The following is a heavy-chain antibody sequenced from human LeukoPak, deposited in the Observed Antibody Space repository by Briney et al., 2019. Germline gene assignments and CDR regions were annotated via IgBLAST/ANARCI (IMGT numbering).Heavy chain of an antibody. CDR2: VYSGGST. D-gene: IGHD6-13*01. Sequence: GGSLRLSCAASGFTVSSNYMSWVRQAPGKGLEWVSVVYSGGSTYYADSVKGRFTISRDNAKNSLYLQMNSLRAEDTAVYYCARGPGGSSWQLSDYYYYYYMDVWGKGTTVTVSS. J-gene: IGHJ6*03. V-gene: IGHV3-53*01. CDR1: GFTVSSNY. CDR3: ARGPGGSSWQLSDYYYYYYMDV.